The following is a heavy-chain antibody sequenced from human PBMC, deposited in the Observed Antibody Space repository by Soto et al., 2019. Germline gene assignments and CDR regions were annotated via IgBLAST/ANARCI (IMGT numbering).Heavy chain of an antibody. CDR2: IYFNGNT. D-gene: IGHD3-16*01. V-gene: IGHV4-59*01. Sequence: TLSLTCTVSAASFSKYYWTWIRQPPGKGLEWIGYIYFNGNTKYNPSLEGRLTISIDTSKKEFSLKLTSVTAADAAVYYCASVTFGGIVLAHWGQGTLVTVSS. CDR1: AASFSKYY. J-gene: IGHJ4*02. CDR3: ASVTFGGIVLAH.